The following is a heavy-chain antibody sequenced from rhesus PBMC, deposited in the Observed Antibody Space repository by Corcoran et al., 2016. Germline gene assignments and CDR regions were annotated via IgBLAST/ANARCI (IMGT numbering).Heavy chain of an antibody. J-gene: IGHJ2*01. V-gene: IGHV4-65*01. CDR1: GGSVSSSNW. CDR3: ARDKKWGYFDL. Sequence: QVQLQESGPGLVKPSETMSPTGAVSGGSVSSSNWWSWIRQPPGKGLEWIRYISGSSGSTYNNHSLTDQVTLSTDASKNQFSLKLSSMTASDTAVYYCARDKKWGYFDLWGPGTPVTISS. CDR2: ISGSSGST.